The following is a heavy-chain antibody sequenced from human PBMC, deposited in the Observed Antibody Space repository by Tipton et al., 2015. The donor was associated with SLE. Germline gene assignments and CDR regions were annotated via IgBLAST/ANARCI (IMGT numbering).Heavy chain of an antibody. V-gene: IGHV3-13*01. D-gene: IGHD6-6*01. CDR1: RFTFSSYW. CDR3: ARASVYYYYYYMDV. CDR2: IGTAGDT. J-gene: IGHJ6*03. Sequence: SLRLSCAASRFTFSSYWMSWVRQAPGKGLEWVSAIGTAGDTYYPGSVKGRYTISRENAKNSLYLQMNSLRAGDTAVYYCARASVYYYYYYMDVWGKGTTVTVSS.